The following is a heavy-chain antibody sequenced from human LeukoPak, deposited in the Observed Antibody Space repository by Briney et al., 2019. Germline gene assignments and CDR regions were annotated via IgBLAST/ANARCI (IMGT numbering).Heavy chain of an antibody. CDR3: AKSGRGPSDYYYGMDV. CDR2: ISGSGGST. CDR1: GFTFSSYA. Sequence: GGSLRLSCAASGFTFSSYAMSWVRQAPGKGLEWVSAISGSGGSTYYADSVKGRFTISRDNSKNTVYLQMNSLRAEDTAVYYCAKSGRGPSDYYYGMDVWGQGTTVTVSS. J-gene: IGHJ6*02. V-gene: IGHV3-23*01. D-gene: IGHD1-1*01.